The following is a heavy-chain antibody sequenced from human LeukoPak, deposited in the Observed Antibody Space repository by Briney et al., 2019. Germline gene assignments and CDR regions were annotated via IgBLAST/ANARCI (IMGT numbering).Heavy chain of an antibody. Sequence: PSETLSLTCTVSSGSISSSNYYWGWIRQPPGKGLEWIGSIYYSGSTYYNPSLKSRVTISVDTSKNLFSLKVSSMTAADTAVYYCARVSSSWRHFDYWGQGTLVTVSS. D-gene: IGHD6-13*01. CDR2: IYYSGST. J-gene: IGHJ4*02. CDR3: ARVSSSWRHFDY. CDR1: SGSISSSNYY. V-gene: IGHV4-39*07.